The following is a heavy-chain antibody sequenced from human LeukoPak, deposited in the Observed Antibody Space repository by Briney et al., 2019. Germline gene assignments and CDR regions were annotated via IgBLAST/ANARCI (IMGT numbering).Heavy chain of an antibody. Sequence: GESLKISCKGSGYSFSNYWLAWVRQMPGKGLEWMGIIYPGDSDTRYSPSFQGQVTISADKSINTAYLQWSSLKASDTAMYYCARDDYYGSGGYYNNFDYWGQGTLVTVSS. D-gene: IGHD3-10*01. CDR1: GYSFSNYW. CDR3: ARDDYYGSGGYYNNFDY. CDR2: IYPGDSDT. V-gene: IGHV5-51*01. J-gene: IGHJ4*02.